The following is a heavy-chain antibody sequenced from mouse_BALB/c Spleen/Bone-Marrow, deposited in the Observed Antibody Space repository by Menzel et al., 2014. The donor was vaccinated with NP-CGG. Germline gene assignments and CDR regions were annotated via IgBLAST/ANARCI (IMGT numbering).Heavy chain of an antibody. J-gene: IGHJ2*01. Sequence: LVKPGASVKISCKASGYSFTGYYMHWVKQSHGKSLEWIGYISCYNGATSYNQKFKGKATFTVDTSSSTASRQFNSMTSEEYPTYYCARGIYYSSSSDFDYSGARAPLTVSS. CDR3: ARGIYYSSSSDFDY. CDR2: ISCYNGAT. CDR1: GYSFTGYY. V-gene: IGHV1S34*01. D-gene: IGHD1-1*01.